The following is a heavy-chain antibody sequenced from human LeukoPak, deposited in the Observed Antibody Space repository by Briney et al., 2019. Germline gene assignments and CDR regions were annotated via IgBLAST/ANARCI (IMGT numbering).Heavy chain of an antibody. CDR3: ARLRVVVVHDAFDI. V-gene: IGHV4-34*01. J-gene: IGHJ3*02. CDR1: GGSFSGYY. Sequence: SETLSLTCAVYGGSFSGYYWSWIRQPPGEGLEWIGEINHSGSTNYNPSLKSRVTISVDTSKNQFSLKLSSVTAADTAVYYCARLRVVVVHDAFDIWGQGTMVTVSS. D-gene: IGHD3-22*01. CDR2: INHSGST.